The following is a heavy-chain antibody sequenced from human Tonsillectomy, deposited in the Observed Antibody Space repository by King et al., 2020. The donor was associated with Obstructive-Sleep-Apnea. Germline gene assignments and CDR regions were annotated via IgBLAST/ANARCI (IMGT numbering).Heavy chain of an antibody. Sequence: QLQESGPGLVKPSGTLSLTCAVSGGAISSSNWWSWVRQPPGKGREGIAEIYHSGSTNYNPSHKSRVTISVDKSKNQFSLKLSSVTAADTAVYYCARNLERTGELYWYFDLWGRGTLVTVSS. V-gene: IGHV4-4*02. D-gene: IGHD7-27*01. CDR2: IYHSGST. CDR3: ARNLERTGELYWYFDL. J-gene: IGHJ2*01. CDR1: GGAISSSNW.